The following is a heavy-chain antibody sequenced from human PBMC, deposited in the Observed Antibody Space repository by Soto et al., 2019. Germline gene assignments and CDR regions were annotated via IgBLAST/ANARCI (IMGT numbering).Heavy chain of an antibody. Sequence: LRLSCAASGFTFSSNAMSWVRQAPGKGLEWVSAISGSGGSTYYADSVKGRFTISRDNSKNTLYLQMNSLRAEDTAVYYCAKDPKYSSSWYFPLDAFDIWGQGTMVTVSS. CDR3: AKDPKYSSSWYFPLDAFDI. D-gene: IGHD6-13*01. V-gene: IGHV3-23*01. CDR1: GFTFSSNA. J-gene: IGHJ3*02. CDR2: ISGSGGST.